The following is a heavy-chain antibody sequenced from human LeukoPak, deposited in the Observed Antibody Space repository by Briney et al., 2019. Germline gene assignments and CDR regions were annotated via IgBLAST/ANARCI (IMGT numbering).Heavy chain of an antibody. V-gene: IGHV3-11*01. CDR2: ISSSGSAT. CDR3: ARDVGATTSAAFDI. D-gene: IGHD1-26*01. CDR1: GFAFSDYY. Sequence: GGSLRPSCAASGFAFSDYYMTWIRQAPGKGLEWLSYISSSGSATYYADSVKGRFTISRDNAKNSLYLQVNSLRAEDTAVYYCARDVGATTSAAFDIWGQGTMVTVSS. J-gene: IGHJ3*02.